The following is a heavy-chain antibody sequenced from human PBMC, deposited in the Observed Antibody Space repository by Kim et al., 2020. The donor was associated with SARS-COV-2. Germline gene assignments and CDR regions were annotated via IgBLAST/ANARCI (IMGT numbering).Heavy chain of an antibody. CDR3: AREAVRSRGATTSGFDP. D-gene: IGHD1-26*01. V-gene: IGHV1-69*01. Sequence: LGWMGGVIPIFGTANYAQKFQGRVTITADESTGTAYMELSSLRCEDTAVYYWAREAVRSRGATTSGFDPWGQGTLVNVSS. J-gene: IGHJ5*02. CDR2: VIPIFGTA.